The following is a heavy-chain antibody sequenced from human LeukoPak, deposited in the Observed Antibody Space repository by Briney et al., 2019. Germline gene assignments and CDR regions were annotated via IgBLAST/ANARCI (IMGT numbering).Heavy chain of an antibody. J-gene: IGHJ4*02. D-gene: IGHD3-10*01. Sequence: PGGSLRLSCAASGFTFSDYYMSWIRQAPGKGLEWVSYISSSGSTIYYADSVKGRFTISRDNAKNSLYLQMNSLRAEDTAVYYCARDLYTMVRGPTLLWGQGTLVTVSS. CDR1: GFTFSDYY. CDR2: ISSSGSTI. CDR3: ARDLYTMVRGPTLL. V-gene: IGHV3-11*01.